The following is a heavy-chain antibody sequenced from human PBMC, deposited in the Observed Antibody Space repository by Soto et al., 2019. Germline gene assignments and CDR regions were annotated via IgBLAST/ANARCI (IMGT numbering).Heavy chain of an antibody. J-gene: IGHJ3*01. Sequence: QVQLVESGGGVVQPGRSLRLSCAASGFMFSSYGIHWVRQAPGSGLEWVAVISSGGTYKYYADSVKGRFTLSRDNSENTVSLQMNSLRPEDTAVYYCAKQYTDLVIGAFDVWGPGAMVTVSS. D-gene: IGHD2-2*01. CDR3: AKQYTDLVIGAFDV. V-gene: IGHV3-30*18. CDR1: GFMFSSYG. CDR2: ISSGGTYK.